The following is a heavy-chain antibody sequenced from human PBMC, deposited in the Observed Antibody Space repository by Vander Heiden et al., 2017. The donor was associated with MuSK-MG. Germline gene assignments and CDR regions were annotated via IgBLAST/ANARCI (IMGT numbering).Heavy chain of an antibody. J-gene: IGHJ6*03. D-gene: IGHD1-7*01. Sequence: QVQLQESGPGLVKPSQTLSLTCTVSGGSISSGDYYWSWIRQPPGKGLEWIGYIYYSGSTYYNPSLKSRVTISVDTSKNQFSLKLSSMTAADTAVYYCARDRRNYYYYYYYMDVWGKGTTVTVSS. V-gene: IGHV4-30-4*01. CDR1: GGSISSGDYY. CDR2: IYYSGST. CDR3: ARDRRNYYYYYYYMDV.